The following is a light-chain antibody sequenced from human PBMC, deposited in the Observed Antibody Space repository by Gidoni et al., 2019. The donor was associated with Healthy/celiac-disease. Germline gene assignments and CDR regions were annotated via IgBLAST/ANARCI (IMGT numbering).Light chain of an antibody. V-gene: IGKV3-20*01. CDR1: QSVSSSY. J-gene: IGKJ4*01. CDR3: QQYGSLSL. CDR2: GAS. Sequence: EIVLTPSPATLSLSPGERATLSCRASQSVSSSYLAWYQQKPGQAPRLLIYGASSRATGIPDRFSGSGSGTDFTLTSSRLEPEDFAVYYCQQYGSLSLFGGGTKVEIK.